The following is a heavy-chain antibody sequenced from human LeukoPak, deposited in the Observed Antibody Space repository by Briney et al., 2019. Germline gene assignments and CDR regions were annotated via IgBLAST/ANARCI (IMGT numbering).Heavy chain of an antibody. Sequence: GGSLRLPCAASGFAFTKAWMAWVRQAPGKGLEWVGRIKSKGNGGTTDYAAPVKGRFTISRDDSKNTLYLQMNSLITEDTAVYYCTTNAAVGTWEIFDYWGRGTLVTVSS. CDR1: GFAFTKAW. D-gene: IGHD1-1*01. V-gene: IGHV3-15*01. CDR3: TTNAAVGTWEIFDY. CDR2: IKSKGNGGTT. J-gene: IGHJ4*02.